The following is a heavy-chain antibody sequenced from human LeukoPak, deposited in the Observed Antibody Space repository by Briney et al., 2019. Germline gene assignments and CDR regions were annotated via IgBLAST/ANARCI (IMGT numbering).Heavy chain of an antibody. CDR2: IYYSAST. CDR3: ARDLSGYGIFDY. J-gene: IGHJ4*02. V-gene: IGHV4-30-4*08. CDR1: LGSLSRGCYY. D-gene: IGHD5-12*01. Sequence: PLQTLSVTRIVSLGSLSRGCYYCSWIRQPPGGGRECLGYIYYSASTYYSPSLKSRVTVSVDTSMNRLSLKLSSVTAADTAMYYCARDLSGYGIFDYWGQGTLVTVSS.